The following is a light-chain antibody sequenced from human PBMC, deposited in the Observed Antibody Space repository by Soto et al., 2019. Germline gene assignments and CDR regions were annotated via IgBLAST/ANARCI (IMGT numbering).Light chain of an antibody. CDR1: QGIRND. J-gene: IGKJ1*01. V-gene: IGKV1-17*01. CDR3: LQHSTYPPT. CDR2: AAA. Sequence: DIHITHYPSSLSSSLVDRVTITCRASQGIRNDLGWYQQKPGKAPKRLIYAAASLQGGVPSRFSGSGSGTEFTLTISSLQPEDFATYYCLQHSTYPPTFGQGANVDIK.